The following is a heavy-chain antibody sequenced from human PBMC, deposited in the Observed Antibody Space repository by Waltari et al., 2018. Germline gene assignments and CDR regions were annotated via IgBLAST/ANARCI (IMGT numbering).Heavy chain of an antibody. Sequence: QVQLQQWGAGLLKPSETLSLTCSVYGGSFSGYYCSWIRQPPGNGLEWIGEINHSGSTNYNPSLKSRVTIAVDTSKNQFSLKLSSVTAADTAVYYCARGLRYSSGWSYYYYYMDVWGKGTTVTISS. CDR2: INHSGST. D-gene: IGHD6-19*01. J-gene: IGHJ6*03. CDR3: ARGLRYSSGWSYYYYYMDV. CDR1: GGSFSGYY. V-gene: IGHV4-34*01.